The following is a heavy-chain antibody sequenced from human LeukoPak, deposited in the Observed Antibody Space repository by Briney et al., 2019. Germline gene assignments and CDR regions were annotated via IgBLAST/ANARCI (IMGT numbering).Heavy chain of an antibody. D-gene: IGHD1-26*01. CDR2: TKQDRSEK. CDR1: GFTFSSYW. Sequence: GGSLRLSCVASGFTFSSYWMSWVRQAPGKGLEWVANTKQDRSEKYYVDSVKGRFTISRDNAQNSLYLQMNNLRDGDTAVYYCARGAGNYYIYWGQGTLVTVSS. V-gene: IGHV3-7*04. J-gene: IGHJ4*02. CDR3: ARGAGNYYIY.